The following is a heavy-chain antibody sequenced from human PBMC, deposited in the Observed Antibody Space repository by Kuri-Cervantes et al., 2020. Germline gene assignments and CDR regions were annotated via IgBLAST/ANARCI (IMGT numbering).Heavy chain of an antibody. V-gene: IGHV1-69*05. D-gene: IGHD5-18*01. Sequence: SVKVSCKASGGTFSTYGISWLRQAPGQGLEFMGGIIPIFGTPNYAQKFQGRVTVTTDESTYTAYMELSSLRSEDTAVYYCARGTWIQLWEIDYWGQGTLVTVSS. CDR2: IIPIFGTP. CDR1: GGTFSTYG. J-gene: IGHJ4*02. CDR3: ARGTWIQLWEIDY.